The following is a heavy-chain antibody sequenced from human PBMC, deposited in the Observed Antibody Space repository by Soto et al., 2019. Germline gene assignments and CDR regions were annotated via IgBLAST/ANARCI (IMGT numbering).Heavy chain of an antibody. CDR1: GFTFSSYG. D-gene: IGHD2-15*01. CDR2: ISYDGSNK. V-gene: IGHV3-30*18. Sequence: SLRLSCAASGFTFSSYGRHCVRHAPGKGLEWVAVISYDGSNKYYADSVKGRFTISRDNSKNTLYLQMNSLRAEDTAVYYCAKDIGSMVVAATPNWFDPWGQGTLVTVSS. CDR3: AKDIGSMVVAATPNWFDP. J-gene: IGHJ5*02.